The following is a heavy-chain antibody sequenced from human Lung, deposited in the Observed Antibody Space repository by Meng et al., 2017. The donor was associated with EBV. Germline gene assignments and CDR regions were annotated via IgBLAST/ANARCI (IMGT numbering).Heavy chain of an antibody. V-gene: IGHV4-34*01. J-gene: IGHJ4*02. Sequence: QVHAQPWGAGLLKPSGTLSLPCAVYGGSFSGYYWSWIRQPPGKGLEWIGEINHSGSTNYNPSLKSRVTISVDTSKNQFSLKLSSVTAADTAVYYCARVVTALWGYYFDYWGQGTLVTVSS. D-gene: IGHD2-21*02. CDR3: ARVVTALWGYYFDY. CDR2: INHSGST. CDR1: GGSFSGYY.